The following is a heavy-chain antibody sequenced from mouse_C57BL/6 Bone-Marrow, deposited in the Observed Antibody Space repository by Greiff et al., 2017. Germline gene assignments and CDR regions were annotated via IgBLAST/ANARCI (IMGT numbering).Heavy chain of an antibody. V-gene: IGHV5-9*01. CDR2: ISGGGGNT. Sequence: EVHLVESGGGLVKPGGSLKLSCAASGFPFSSYTMSWVRQTPEKRLEWVATISGGGGNTYYPASVKGRFTISRDNAKNTLDLQMSSLRSEDTALYYCARPDQAWFAYWGQGTLVTVSA. J-gene: IGHJ3*01. CDR1: GFPFSSYT. CDR3: ARPDQAWFAY. D-gene: IGHD3-2*02.